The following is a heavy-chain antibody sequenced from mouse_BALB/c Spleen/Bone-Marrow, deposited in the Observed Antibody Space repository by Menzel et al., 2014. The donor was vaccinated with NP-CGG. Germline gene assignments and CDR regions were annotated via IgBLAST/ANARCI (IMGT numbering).Heavy chain of an antibody. V-gene: IGHV7-3*02. CDR3: ASDVGRNGCGGALDV. CDR2: IRNKAKGYTT. J-gene: IGHJ1*01. Sequence: EVQLQDSGGGSEQPGGSLRLSCATSGFTLTDYYMSWVRQPPGKALEWLGFIRNKAKGYTTDCSAYVKGRFTISRDNSESILCLQMIPLSPEASAAYYFASDVGRNGCGGALDVWGEGTTATISS. CDR1: GFTLTDYY. D-gene: IGHD1-2*01.